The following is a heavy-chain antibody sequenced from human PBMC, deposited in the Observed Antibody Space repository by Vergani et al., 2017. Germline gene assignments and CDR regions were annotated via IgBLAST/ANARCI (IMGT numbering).Heavy chain of an antibody. CDR1: GFTFSSYA. Sequence: QVQLVESGGGVVQPGRSLRLSCAASGFTFSSYAMHWVRQAPGKGLEWVAVISYDGSNKYYADSVKGRFTISRDNSKNTLYLQMNSLRPEDTAVYYCARDKRYFGGYFDYWGQGTLVTVSS. J-gene: IGHJ4*02. CDR3: ARDKRYFGGYFDY. D-gene: IGHD3-9*01. CDR2: ISYDGSNK. V-gene: IGHV3-30-3*01.